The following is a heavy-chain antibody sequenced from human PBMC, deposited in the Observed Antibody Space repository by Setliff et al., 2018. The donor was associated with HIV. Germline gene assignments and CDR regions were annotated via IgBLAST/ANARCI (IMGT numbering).Heavy chain of an antibody. D-gene: IGHD3-16*01. V-gene: IGHV4-59*01. Sequence: PSETLSLTCTVSGDYISSYYWTWIRQPPGKGREWIGYVYYSESSNYNPSLQSRVTISVETSKNQFFLILSAVTDADTAMYYCARSYGYNVDYWGQGKLVTVSS. CDR2: VYYSESS. J-gene: IGHJ4*02. CDR1: GDYISSYY. CDR3: ARSYGYNVDY.